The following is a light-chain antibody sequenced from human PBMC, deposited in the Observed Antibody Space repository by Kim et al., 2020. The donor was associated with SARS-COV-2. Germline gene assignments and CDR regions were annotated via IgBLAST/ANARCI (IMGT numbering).Light chain of an antibody. CDR1: QSVSSY. CDR3: QQRYSWPPLS. Sequence: SPGDQATLSCRASQSVSSYLAWYQQKPGQPPRLLIYDASNRATGIPARFSGSGSGTDFTLTISSLEPEDFAVYYCQQRYSWPPLSFGGGTKVDIK. V-gene: IGKV3-11*01. CDR2: DAS. J-gene: IGKJ4*01.